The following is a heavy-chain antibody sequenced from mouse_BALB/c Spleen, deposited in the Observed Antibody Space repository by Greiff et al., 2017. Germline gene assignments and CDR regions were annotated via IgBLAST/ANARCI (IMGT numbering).Heavy chain of an antibody. D-gene: IGHD2-4*01. V-gene: IGHV5-6-3*01. CDR3: ARGGYDYDGAY. CDR1: GFTFSSYG. Sequence: DVKLVESGGGLVQPGGSLKLSCAASGFTFSSYGMSWVRQTPDKRLELVATINSNGGSTYYPDSVKGRFTISRDNAKNTLYLQMSSLKSEDTAMYYCARGGYDYDGAYWGQGTLVTVSA. J-gene: IGHJ3*01. CDR2: INSNGGST.